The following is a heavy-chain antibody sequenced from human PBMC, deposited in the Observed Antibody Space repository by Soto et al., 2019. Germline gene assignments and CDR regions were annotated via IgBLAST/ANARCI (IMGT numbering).Heavy chain of an antibody. D-gene: IGHD6-19*01. V-gene: IGHV3-30-3*01. J-gene: IGHJ4*02. CDR1: GFTFSSYA. Sequence: QVQLVESGGGVVQPGKSLRLSCAASGFTFSSYAMHWVRQAPGKGLEWVAVISYDGTNKYYADSVEGRFTISRDNSKNTLFLQMNSLRAEDTAVYYGARQLAVTGSRRAFDLWGQGTLVTVSS. CDR3: ARQLAVTGSRRAFDL. CDR2: ISYDGTNK.